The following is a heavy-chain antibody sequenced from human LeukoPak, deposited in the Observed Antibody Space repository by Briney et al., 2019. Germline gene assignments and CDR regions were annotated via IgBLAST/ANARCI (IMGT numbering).Heavy chain of an antibody. J-gene: IGHJ5*02. D-gene: IGHD3-22*01. CDR1: GFTFSNAW. CDR3: ATDFYDST. Sequence: GGSLRLPCATSGFTFSNAWMNWVRQAPGKGLEWVGRIRSNSDGGAIDYAAPVKGRFTLSRDDSKTTLYLQMNSLQTEDTAVYYCATDFYDSTWGQGTLVTVSS. CDR2: IRSNSDGGAI. V-gene: IGHV3-15*07.